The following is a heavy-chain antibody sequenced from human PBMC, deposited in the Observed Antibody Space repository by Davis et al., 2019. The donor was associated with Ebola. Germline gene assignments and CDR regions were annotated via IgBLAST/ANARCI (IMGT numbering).Heavy chain of an antibody. V-gene: IGHV1-18*01. D-gene: IGHD1-1*01. CDR3: ARTSWNPFPYYFDY. J-gene: IGHJ4*02. Sequence: ASVKVSCKASGYTFTSYGISWVRQAPGQGLEWMGWISAYNGNTNYAQKLQGRVTMTTDTSTSTAYMELRSLRSDDTAVYYCARTSWNPFPYYFDYWGQGTLVTVSS. CDR1: GYTFTSYG. CDR2: ISAYNGNT.